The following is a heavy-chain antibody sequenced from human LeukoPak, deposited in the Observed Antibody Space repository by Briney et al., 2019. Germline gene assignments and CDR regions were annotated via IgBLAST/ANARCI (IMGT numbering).Heavy chain of an antibody. Sequence: RASVKVSCKASGYTFTSYGISWVRQAPGQGLEWMGWISAYNGNTNYAQKLQGRVTMTIDTSTSTAYMELRSLRSDDTAVYYCARAGLRFLEYYYYYMDVWGKGTTVTVSS. V-gene: IGHV1-18*01. CDR1: GYTFTSYG. CDR2: ISAYNGNT. CDR3: ARAGLRFLEYYYYYMDV. D-gene: IGHD3-3*01. J-gene: IGHJ6*03.